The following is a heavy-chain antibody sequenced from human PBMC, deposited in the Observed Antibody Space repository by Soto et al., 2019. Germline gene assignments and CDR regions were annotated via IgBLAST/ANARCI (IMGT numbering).Heavy chain of an antibody. CDR2: IYTSGST. Sequence: SETLSLTCTVSGGSISSYYWSWIRQPAGKGLEWIGRIYTSGSTNYNPSLKSRVTMSVDTSKNQFSLKLSSVTAADTAVYYCARDLPEQWPWRFDYWGQGTLVTVSS. CDR1: GGSISSYY. CDR3: ARDLPEQWPWRFDY. V-gene: IGHV4-4*07. D-gene: IGHD6-19*01. J-gene: IGHJ4*02.